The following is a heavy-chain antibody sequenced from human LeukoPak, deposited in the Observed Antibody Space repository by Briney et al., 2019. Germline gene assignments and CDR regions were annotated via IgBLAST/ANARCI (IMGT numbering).Heavy chain of an antibody. CDR2: INSDGSST. D-gene: IGHD3-22*01. J-gene: IGHJ4*02. CDR3: ARGDSSGYYGGRPFDY. V-gene: IGHV3-74*01. Sequence: GGSLRLSCAASGFTFSSYWMHWVRQAPGKGLVWVSRINSDGSSTSYADSVKGRFTISRDNAKNTLYLQMNSLRAEDTAVYYCARGDSSGYYGGRPFDYWGQGTLVTVSS. CDR1: GFTFSSYW.